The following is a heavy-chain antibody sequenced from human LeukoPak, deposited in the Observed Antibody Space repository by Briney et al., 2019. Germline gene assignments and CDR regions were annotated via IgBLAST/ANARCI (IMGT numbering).Heavy chain of an antibody. CDR3: ARRYYGSGSYYNWFDP. CDR1: GSSFTSYW. J-gene: IGHJ5*02. Sequence: GESLQISCQCSGSSFTSYWIGWVRQLPGKGLEWMGIIYPGDSDTRYSPSFQGQVTISADKSISTAYLQWSSLKASDTAMYYCARRYYGSGSYYNWFDPWGQGTLVTVSS. V-gene: IGHV5-51*01. D-gene: IGHD3-10*01. CDR2: IYPGDSDT.